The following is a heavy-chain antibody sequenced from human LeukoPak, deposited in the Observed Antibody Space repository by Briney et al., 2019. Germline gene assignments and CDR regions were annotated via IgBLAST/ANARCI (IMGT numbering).Heavy chain of an antibody. CDR2: ISHRGTT. D-gene: IGHD3-10*01. CDR3: ATLRLGSTYRSGSYFKRREGGYMDV. CDR1: GVSISSSNSY. V-gene: IGHV4-39*07. Sequence: SETLSLTCTVSGVSISSSNSYWGWIRQPPGKGLEWIGEISHRGTTNYNPSLKSRVTMSIDRTKNQFSLKLSSVTAADTAVYYCATLRLGSTYRSGSYFKRREGGYMDVWGKGSTVTISS. J-gene: IGHJ6*03.